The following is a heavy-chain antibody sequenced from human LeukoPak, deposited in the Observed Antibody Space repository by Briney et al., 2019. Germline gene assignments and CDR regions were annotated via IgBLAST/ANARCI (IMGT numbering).Heavy chain of an antibody. CDR1: GYTFTSYG. CDR2: INPNSGGT. J-gene: IGHJ4*02. D-gene: IGHD1-26*01. CDR3: ARGFSGSYKTLDY. V-gene: IGHV1-2*02. Sequence: GASVKVSCKASGYTFTSYGISWVRQAPGQGLEWMGWINPNSGGTNYAQKFQGRVTMTRDTSISTAYMELSRLRSDDTAVYYCARGFSGSYKTLDYWGQGTLVTVSS.